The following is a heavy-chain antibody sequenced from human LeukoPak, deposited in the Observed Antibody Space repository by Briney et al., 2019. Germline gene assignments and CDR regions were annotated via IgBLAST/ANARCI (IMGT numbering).Heavy chain of an antibody. V-gene: IGHV3-21*01. J-gene: IGHJ4*02. CDR1: GFTFSSYS. Sequence: PGGSLRLSCAASGFTFSSYSVNWVRQAPGKGLEWVSSISSSSSYIYCADSVKGRFTISRDNAKNSLYLQMNSLRAEDTAVYYCARDVGSAMDPFDYWGQGTLVTVSS. D-gene: IGHD5-18*01. CDR2: ISSSSSYI. CDR3: ARDVGSAMDPFDY.